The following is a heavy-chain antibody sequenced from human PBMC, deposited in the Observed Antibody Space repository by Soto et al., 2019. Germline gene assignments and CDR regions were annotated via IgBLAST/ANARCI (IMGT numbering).Heavy chain of an antibody. CDR1: GFTFSSYS. J-gene: IGHJ6*02. D-gene: IGHD2-15*01. V-gene: IGHV3-48*02. CDR3: ARDALVVVVAAPGCMDV. CDR2: ISSSSSTI. Sequence: GGSLRLSCAASGFTFSSYSMNWVRQAPGKGLEWVSYISSSSSTIYYADSVKGRFTISRDNAKNSLYLQMNSLRDEDTAVYYCARDALVVVVAAPGCMDVWGQGTTVTVSS.